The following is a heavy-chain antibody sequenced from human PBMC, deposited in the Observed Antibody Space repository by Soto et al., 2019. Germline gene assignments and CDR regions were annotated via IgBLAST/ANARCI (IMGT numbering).Heavy chain of an antibody. Sequence: GGSLRLSCAASGFTFSSYGMHWVRQAPGKGLEWVAVIWYDGSNKYYADSVKGRFTISRDNSKNTLYLQMNSLRAEDTAVYYCAREASGSYYDYWGQGTLVTVSS. CDR1: GFTFSSYG. CDR2: IWYDGSNK. J-gene: IGHJ4*02. V-gene: IGHV3-33*01. CDR3: AREASGSYYDY. D-gene: IGHD1-26*01.